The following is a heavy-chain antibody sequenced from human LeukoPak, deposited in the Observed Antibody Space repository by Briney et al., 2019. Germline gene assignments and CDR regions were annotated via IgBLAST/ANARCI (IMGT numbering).Heavy chain of an antibody. CDR3: ARHLYGSGSYPHGY. J-gene: IGHJ4*02. CDR1: GFTVSSNY. V-gene: IGHV3-53*04. Sequence: GGSLRLSCAASGFTVSSNYMSWVRQAPGKGLEWVSLIYSDGSTYYADSVKGRFSISRHNSKNTLYLQMNSLRTEDTAVYYCARHLYGSGSYPHGYWGQGTLVTVSS. CDR2: IYSDGST. D-gene: IGHD3-10*01.